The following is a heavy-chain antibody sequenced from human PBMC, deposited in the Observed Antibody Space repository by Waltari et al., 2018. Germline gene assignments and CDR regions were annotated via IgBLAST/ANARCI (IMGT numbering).Heavy chain of an antibody. CDR2: INHSGST. Sequence: QVQLQQWGAGLLKPSETLSLTCAVYGGSFSGYYWSWTRQPPGKGLEWIGEINHSGSTNYNPSLKSRVTISVDTSKNQFSLKLSSVTAADTAVYYCANGGWSGYRFDYWGQGTLVTVSS. CDR1: GGSFSGYY. J-gene: IGHJ4*02. CDR3: ANGGWSGYRFDY. D-gene: IGHD3-3*01. V-gene: IGHV4-34*01.